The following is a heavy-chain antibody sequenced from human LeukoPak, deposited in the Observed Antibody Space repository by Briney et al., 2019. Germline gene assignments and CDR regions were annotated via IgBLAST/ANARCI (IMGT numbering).Heavy chain of an antibody. V-gene: IGHV3-23*01. Sequence: PGGSLRLSCAASGFTFSSYAMSWVRQAPGKGLEWVSAISGSGGSTYYADSVKGRFTISRDNSKNTLYLQMNSLRAEDTAVYYCAKDMSYGGKNYSFDYWGQGTLVTVSS. D-gene: IGHD4-23*01. CDR2: ISGSGGST. CDR3: AKDMSYGGKNYSFDY. CDR1: GFTFSSYA. J-gene: IGHJ4*02.